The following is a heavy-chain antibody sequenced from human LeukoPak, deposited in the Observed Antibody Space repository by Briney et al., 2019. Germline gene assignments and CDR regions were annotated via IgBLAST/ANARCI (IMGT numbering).Heavy chain of an antibody. D-gene: IGHD5-12*01. CDR3: ARAYAPKGGYPRRYCDY. CDR2: INPSAGST. V-gene: IGHV1-46*01. J-gene: IGHJ4*02. CDR1: GGTFSSYA. Sequence: ASVKVSCKASGGTFSSYAISWVRQAPGQGLEWMGIINPSAGSTSYEQKFQGRVTMTRDTSTSTVYMELSSLRSEDTAVYYCARAYAPKGGYPRRYCDYWGQGTLVTVSS.